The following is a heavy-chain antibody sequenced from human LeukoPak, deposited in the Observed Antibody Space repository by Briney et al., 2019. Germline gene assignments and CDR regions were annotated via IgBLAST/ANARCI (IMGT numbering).Heavy chain of an antibody. CDR1: GYSINNYW. CDR3: ARSYGSGSYYNVGWFDP. V-gene: IGHV5-51*01. D-gene: IGHD3-10*01. CDR2: IYPADSDI. Sequence: GESLKISCKGSGYSINNYWIGWVRQMPGKGLEWMGIIYPADSDIRYSPSFQGQVTISADKSISTVYLQWSSLKASDTAMYYCARSYGSGSYYNVGWFDPWGQGTLATVSS. J-gene: IGHJ5*02.